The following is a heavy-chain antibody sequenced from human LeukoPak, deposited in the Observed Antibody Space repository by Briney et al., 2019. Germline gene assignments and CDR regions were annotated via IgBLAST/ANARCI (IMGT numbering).Heavy chain of an antibody. J-gene: IGHJ4*02. V-gene: IGHV3-30*02. CDR1: GFIFSNYA. Sequence: QPGASLRLSCAAAGFIFSNYAMHWVRQAPGKGLEWVTFIRYDGSNKYYAESVKGRFTISRDNSKNTLYLQMNSLRAEDTAVYYCAKAIPSSSSGVVHYWVQGTLVTVSS. D-gene: IGHD6-6*01. CDR3: AKAIPSSSSGVVHY. CDR2: IRYDGSNK.